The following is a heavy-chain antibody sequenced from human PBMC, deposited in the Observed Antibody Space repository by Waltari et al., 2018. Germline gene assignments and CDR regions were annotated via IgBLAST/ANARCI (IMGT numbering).Heavy chain of an antibody. CDR1: GYTFTGSY. J-gene: IGHJ4*02. CDR2: INPNSGGT. Sequence: QVQLVQSGAEVKKPGASVKVSCKASGYTFTGSYMHWVRQATGQGLEWMGWINPNSGGTSYAQKFQGRGTMTRDTSISTAYMELSRRRSDDTAVDYCARDLIVGATRDWGQGTLVTVSS. CDR3: ARDLIVGATRD. D-gene: IGHD1-26*01. V-gene: IGHV1-2*02.